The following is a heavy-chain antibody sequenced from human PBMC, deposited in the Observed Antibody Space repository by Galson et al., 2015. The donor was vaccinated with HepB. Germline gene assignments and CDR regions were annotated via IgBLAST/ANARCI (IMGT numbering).Heavy chain of an antibody. Sequence: SETLSLTCTVSGASINSLNWWSWVRQPPEKGLEWIGDIDQNGIAKYNPSLKSRVTIAADKSKNQFSLNLNSVTAADTAVYYCAKYAYSPYAFDVWGQGTLVAVSS. J-gene: IGHJ3*01. CDR2: IDQNGIA. V-gene: IGHV4-4*02. CDR3: AKYAYSPYAFDV. CDR1: GASINSLNW. D-gene: IGHD5-12*01.